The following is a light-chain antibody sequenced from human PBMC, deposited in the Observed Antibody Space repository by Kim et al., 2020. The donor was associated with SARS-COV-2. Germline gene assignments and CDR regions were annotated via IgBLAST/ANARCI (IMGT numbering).Light chain of an antibody. Sequence: QAVVTQEPSLTVSPGGTVTLTCGSSTGAVTSGHHPYWFQQKPFQAPRTLFYDTSNKHSWTPARMSGFLLGGNAALTLSGALPEDEAVYYCLLYYDGYRIFGGGTQLTVL. CDR2: DTS. V-gene: IGLV7-46*01. CDR1: TGAVTSGHH. J-gene: IGLJ2*01. CDR3: LLYYDGYRI.